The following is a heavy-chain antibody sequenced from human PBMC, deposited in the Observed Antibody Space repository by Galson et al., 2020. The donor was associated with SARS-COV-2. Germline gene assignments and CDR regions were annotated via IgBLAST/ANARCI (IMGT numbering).Heavy chain of an antibody. V-gene: IGHV3-30*04. D-gene: IGHD5-12*01. CDR3: ARPPSPQRWLQFLDYFDD. Sequence: GGSLRLSCAASGFTFSSYAMHWVRQAPGKGLAWVAVISYDGSNKYYADSVKGRFTISRDNSKNTLYLQMNSLRAEDTAVYYCARPPSPQRWLQFLDYFDDWGQGTLVTVSS. CDR1: GFTFSSYA. CDR2: ISYDGSNK. J-gene: IGHJ4*02.